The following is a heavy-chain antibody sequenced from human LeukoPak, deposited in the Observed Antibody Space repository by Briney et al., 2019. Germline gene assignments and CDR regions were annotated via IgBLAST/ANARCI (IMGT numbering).Heavy chain of an antibody. CDR3: ARRRIVGSTDDAFDI. CDR1: GFSFSSYW. Sequence: PGGSLRLSCAASGFSFSSYWMSWVRQAPGKGLEWVANIKRDGSEKHYVDSVKGRFTISRDNAKNAFFLQMNSLRADDTAIYYCARRRIVGSTDDAFDIWGQGTMVTLSS. J-gene: IGHJ3*02. D-gene: IGHD1-26*01. CDR2: IKRDGSEK. V-gene: IGHV3-7*01.